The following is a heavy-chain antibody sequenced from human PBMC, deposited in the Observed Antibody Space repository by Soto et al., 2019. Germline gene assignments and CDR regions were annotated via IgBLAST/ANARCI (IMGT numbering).Heavy chain of an antibody. CDR1: GYTFTGYY. CDR2: IIPIFGTA. V-gene: IGHV1-69*01. CDR3: ARVENYYYYYGMDV. Sequence: QVQLVQSGAEVKKPGASVKVSCKASGYTFTGYYMHWVRQAPGQGLEWMGGIIPIFGTANYAQKFQGRVTITADESTSTAYMELSSLRSEDTAVYYCARVENYYYYYGMDVWGQGTTVTVSS. J-gene: IGHJ6*02.